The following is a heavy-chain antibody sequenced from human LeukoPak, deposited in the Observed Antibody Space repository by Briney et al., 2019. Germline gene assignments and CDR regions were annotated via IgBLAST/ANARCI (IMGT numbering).Heavy chain of an antibody. CDR2: IKQDGGQI. D-gene: IGHD4-17*01. CDR1: EFTFNSYW. V-gene: IGHV3-7*01. Sequence: GGSLRLSCAASEFTFNSYWMSWVRQAPGKGLEWVTNIKQDGGQIYYLDSVKGRFTVSRDNAKNSLYLQMNSLRAEDTAVYYCARLGARQMLEYWGQGTLVTVSS. J-gene: IGHJ4*02. CDR3: ARLGARQMLEY.